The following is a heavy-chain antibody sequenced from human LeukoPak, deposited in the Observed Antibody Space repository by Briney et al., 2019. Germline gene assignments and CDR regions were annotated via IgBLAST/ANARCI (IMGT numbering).Heavy chain of an antibody. D-gene: IGHD3-22*01. CDR1: GGSISSSGYY. J-gene: IGHJ3*02. CDR3: ARHDSSGPYNAFDI. CDR2: IYYSGST. Sequence: PSETLSLTCAVSGGSISSSGYYWGCIRQPPGKGLEWIGSIYYSGSTYYNPSLKSRVTMSVDTSKNQFSLKLSSVTAADTAVYYCARHDSSGPYNAFDIWGQGTMVTASS. V-gene: IGHV4-39*01.